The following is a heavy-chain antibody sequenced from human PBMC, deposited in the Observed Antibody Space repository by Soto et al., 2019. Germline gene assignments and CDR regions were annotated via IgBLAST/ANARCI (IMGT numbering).Heavy chain of an antibody. CDR3: ATGLLDAYNSHFEN. J-gene: IGHJ4*02. CDR1: GYTFTYYL. V-gene: IGHV1-3*01. CDR2: VNGGNGDT. Sequence: GASVKVSCKASGYTFTYYLMHWVRQAPGQSFEWMGCVNGGNGDTKYSQKLQGRVTMTRETSASTAYMELSSLSSDDTAAFYCATGLLDAYNSHFENWGQGTLVTVSS. D-gene: IGHD1-1*01.